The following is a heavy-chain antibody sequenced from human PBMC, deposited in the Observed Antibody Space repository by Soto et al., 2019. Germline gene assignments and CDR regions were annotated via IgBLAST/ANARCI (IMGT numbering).Heavy chain of an antibody. CDR2: ISANNGNT. Sequence: QVQLVQSGAEVKKPGASVKVSCKAFGYTFTSYGISWVRQAPGQGLEWMGWISANNGNTNYAQKLQGRVTMTTETSTSTAYMELRSLGSDDTAVYYCARDRGSYALDYWGQGTLVTVSS. J-gene: IGHJ4*02. D-gene: IGHD1-26*01. CDR1: GYTFTSYG. V-gene: IGHV1-18*01. CDR3: ARDRGSYALDY.